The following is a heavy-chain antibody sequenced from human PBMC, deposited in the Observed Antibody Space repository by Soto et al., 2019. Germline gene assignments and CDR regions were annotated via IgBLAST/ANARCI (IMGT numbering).Heavy chain of an antibody. CDR3: ARGDCVGGSCYSLAGSFYYYMDA. V-gene: IGHV3-74*03. CDR1: GFTFSNYW. D-gene: IGHD2-15*01. Sequence: EVQLVESGGGLVQPGGSLRLSCAASGFTFSNYWMYWVRQAPGKGLEWVSRINRDGSVSTYADSVKGRLTISRDNVKNTLYLQMDSLRAEDTAVYYCARGDCVGGSCYSLAGSFYYYMDAWGKGTTVTV. J-gene: IGHJ6*03. CDR2: INRDGSVS.